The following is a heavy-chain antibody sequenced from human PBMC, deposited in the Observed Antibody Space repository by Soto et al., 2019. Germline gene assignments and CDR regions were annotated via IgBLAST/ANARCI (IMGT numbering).Heavy chain of an antibody. J-gene: IGHJ5*02. CDR2: MNPYSGNT. V-gene: IGHV1-8*01. D-gene: IGHD3-16*01. CDR3: ARGRFRRTWFDP. Sequence: QVQLVQSGAEVKKPGDSVKVSCKASGYTFSDYDINWVRQAAGQGLEWMGWMNPYSGNTGYAQKLQGRVTLTTDTSITTAYLELSSLTFGDTAIYSCARGRFRRTWFDPWGQGTLVTVSS. CDR1: GYTFSDYD.